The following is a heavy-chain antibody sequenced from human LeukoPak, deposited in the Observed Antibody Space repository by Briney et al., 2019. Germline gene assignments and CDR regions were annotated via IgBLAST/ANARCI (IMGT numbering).Heavy chain of an antibody. D-gene: IGHD6-13*01. CDR3: ARDAPGHSSSWTRPYYYHGMDV. Sequence: GGSLRLSCAASGFTFSSYWMSWVRQAPGKGLEWVANIKQDGSEKYYVDSVKGRFTISRDNAKNSLYLQMNSLRAEDTAVYYCARDAPGHSSSWTRPYYYHGMDVWGQGTTVTVSS. J-gene: IGHJ6*02. V-gene: IGHV3-7*01. CDR2: IKQDGSEK. CDR1: GFTFSSYW.